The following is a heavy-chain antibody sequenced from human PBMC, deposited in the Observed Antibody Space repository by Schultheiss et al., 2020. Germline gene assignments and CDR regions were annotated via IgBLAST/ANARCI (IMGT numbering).Heavy chain of an antibody. V-gene: IGHV3-30-3*01. J-gene: IGHJ5*02. CDR1: GFTFSTYA. D-gene: IGHD3-22*01. CDR3: AREIGSSGSAGFFDP. CDR2: ISYDGSKK. Sequence: GGSLRLSCAASGFTFSTYAMHWVRQAPGKGLEWVAVISYDGSKKYCADSVKGRFTISRDNSKNTVYLQMDSLRAEDTAVYHCAREIGSSGSAGFFDPWGQGTLVTVSS.